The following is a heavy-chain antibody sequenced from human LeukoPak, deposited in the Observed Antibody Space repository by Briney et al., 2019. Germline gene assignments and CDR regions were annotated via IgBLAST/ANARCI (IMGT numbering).Heavy chain of an antibody. Sequence: PGGSLRLSCAASGFTFSSYSMNWVRQAPGKGLEWVSSISSSSSYIYYADSVKGRFTISRDNAKNSLYLQMDSLRAEDTAVYYCARETINYYPTKGPFDYWGQGTLVTVSS. V-gene: IGHV3-21*01. CDR3: ARETINYYPTKGPFDY. CDR2: ISSSSSYI. D-gene: IGHD3-10*01. CDR1: GFTFSSYS. J-gene: IGHJ4*02.